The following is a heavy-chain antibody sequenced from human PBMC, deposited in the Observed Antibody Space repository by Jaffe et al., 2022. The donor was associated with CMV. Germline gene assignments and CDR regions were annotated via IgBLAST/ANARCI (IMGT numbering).Heavy chain of an antibody. CDR2: ISYSGST. D-gene: IGHD2-2*02. Sequence: QVQLQESGPGLVKPSETLSLTCTVSGGSISSYYWGWIRQPPGRGLEWIGSISYSGSTNYNPSFKTRVSMSVDTSKNQFSLKLNSLTAADTAVYYCARHPDTIWGQGTRVTVSS. CDR3: ARHPDTI. CDR1: GGSISSYY. V-gene: IGHV4-59*08. J-gene: IGHJ3*02.